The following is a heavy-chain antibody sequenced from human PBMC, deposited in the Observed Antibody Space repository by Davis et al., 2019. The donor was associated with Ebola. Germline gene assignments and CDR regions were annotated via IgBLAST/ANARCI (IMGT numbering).Heavy chain of an antibody. V-gene: IGHV3-48*04. CDR2: ISSGSGTI. Sequence: GGSLRLSCAASGFTFSSYSMNWVRQAPGKGLEWVSYISSGSGTIYYADSVKGRFTISRDNAKNSLYLQMNSLRAEDTAVYYCIRESDGMDVWGQGTTVTVSS. J-gene: IGHJ6*02. CDR1: GFTFSSYS. CDR3: IRESDGMDV.